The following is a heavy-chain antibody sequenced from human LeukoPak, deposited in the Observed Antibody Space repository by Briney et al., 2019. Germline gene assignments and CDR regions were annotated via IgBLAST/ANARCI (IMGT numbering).Heavy chain of an antibody. CDR3: TTEYGDPLRRYYFDY. CDR1: GFTFSSYG. J-gene: IGHJ4*02. Sequence: GGSLRLSCAASGFTFSSYGMHWVRQAPGKGLEWVAFIRYDGSNKYYADSVKGRFTISRDDSKNTLYLQMNSLKTEDTAVYYCTTEYGDPLRRYYFDYWGQGTLVTVSS. V-gene: IGHV3-30*02. CDR2: IRYDGSNK. D-gene: IGHD4-17*01.